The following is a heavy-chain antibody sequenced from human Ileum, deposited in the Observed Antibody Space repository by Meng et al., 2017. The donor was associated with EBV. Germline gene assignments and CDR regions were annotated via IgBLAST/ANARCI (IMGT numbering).Heavy chain of an antibody. J-gene: IGHJ5*02. Sequence: QVRRWQAGARENKRRASVKVTATAYGGTFNNHELNWVRQASGQRLESIGWMNSYTGNAGYAQKFRGRVTMTRDTSINTAYLEVISLTSEDTAVYYCARGSGAGGRDWFDPRGQGTLVTVSS. CDR1: GGTFNNHE. CDR2: MNSYTGNA. CDR3: ARGSGAGGRDWFDP. D-gene: IGHD3-16*01. V-gene: IGHV1-8*01.